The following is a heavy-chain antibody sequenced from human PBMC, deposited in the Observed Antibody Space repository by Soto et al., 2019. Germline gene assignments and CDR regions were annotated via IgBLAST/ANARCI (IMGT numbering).Heavy chain of an antibody. V-gene: IGHV6-1*01. Sequence: PSQTLSLTCAISGDSVSSNSAAWNWIRQSPSRGLEWLGRTYYRSKWYNDYAVSVKSRITINPDTSKNQFSLQLNSVTPEDTAVYYCARGSWLVRVYYYYGMDVWGQGTTVXVSS. J-gene: IGHJ6*02. CDR1: GDSVSSNSAA. D-gene: IGHD6-19*01. CDR2: TYYRSKWYN. CDR3: ARGSWLVRVYYYYGMDV.